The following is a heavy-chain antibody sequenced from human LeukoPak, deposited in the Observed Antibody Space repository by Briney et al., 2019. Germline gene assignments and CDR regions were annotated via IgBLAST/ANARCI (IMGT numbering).Heavy chain of an antibody. CDR2: ISSSSSYI. J-gene: IGHJ4*02. V-gene: IGHV3-21*01. D-gene: IGHD6-19*01. CDR1: GFTFSSYS. Sequence: GGSLRLSCAASGFTFSSYSMNWVRQAPGKGLEWVSSISSSSSYIYYADSVKGRFTISRDNAKNSLYLQMNSLRAEDTAVYYCARDRRYSSGWYGVDYWGQGTLVTVSS. CDR3: ARDRRYSSGWYGVDY.